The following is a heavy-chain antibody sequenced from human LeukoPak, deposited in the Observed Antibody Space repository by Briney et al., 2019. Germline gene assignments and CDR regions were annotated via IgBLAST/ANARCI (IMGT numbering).Heavy chain of an antibody. CDR1: GFIFSSYA. CDR2: ISGSGAST. J-gene: IGHJ4*02. CDR3: AKVRPTAMVPYFDY. D-gene: IGHD5-18*01. V-gene: IGHV3-23*01. Sequence: PGGSLRLSCAASGFIFSSYAMSWVRQAPGKGLEWVSVISGSGASTYYADSVKGRFTISRDNSKNTLYLQMNSLRAEDTAVYCCAKVRPTAMVPYFDYWGQGTLVTVSS.